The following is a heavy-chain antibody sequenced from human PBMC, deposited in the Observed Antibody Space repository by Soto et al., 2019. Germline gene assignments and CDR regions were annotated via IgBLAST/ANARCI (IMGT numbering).Heavy chain of an antibody. CDR1: GFTFSSYG. Sequence: PGGSLRLSCAASGFTFSSYGMHWVRQAPGKGLEWVAVISYDGSNKYYADSVKGRFTISRDNSKNTLYLQMNSLRAEDTAVYYCAKDQVGGDYQDGYYYYGMDVWGQGTTVTVSS. V-gene: IGHV3-30*18. D-gene: IGHD4-17*01. CDR2: ISYDGSNK. CDR3: AKDQVGGDYQDGYYYYGMDV. J-gene: IGHJ6*02.